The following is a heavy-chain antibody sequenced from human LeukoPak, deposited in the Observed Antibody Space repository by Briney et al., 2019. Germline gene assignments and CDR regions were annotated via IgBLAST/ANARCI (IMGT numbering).Heavy chain of an antibody. Sequence: SETLSLTCTVSGGSVSSGSSYWSWIRQPPGKGLEWIGYIYYSGSTNYNPSLKSRVTISVDTSKNQFFLKLSSVTAADAAVYYSARTNLYYYAYWGQGTLVTVSS. D-gene: IGHD2/OR15-2a*01. CDR2: IYYSGST. CDR1: GGSVSSGSSY. CDR3: ARTNLYYYAY. V-gene: IGHV4-61*01. J-gene: IGHJ4*02.